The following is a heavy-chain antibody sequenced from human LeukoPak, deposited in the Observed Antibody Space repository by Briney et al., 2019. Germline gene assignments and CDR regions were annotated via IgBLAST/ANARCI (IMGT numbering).Heavy chain of an antibody. J-gene: IGHJ4*02. D-gene: IGHD5-18*01. CDR2: ISSSSSTI. V-gene: IGHV3-48*02. CDR1: GFTFSSYS. Sequence: GGSLRLSCAASGFTFSSYSMNWVRQAPGKGLEWVSYISSSSSTIYYADSVKGRFTISRDNAKNSLYLQMNSLRDEDTAVYYCTGGGDSNVDTAMVSYYFDYCGQGTLVTVSS. CDR3: TGGGDSNVDTAMVSYYFDY.